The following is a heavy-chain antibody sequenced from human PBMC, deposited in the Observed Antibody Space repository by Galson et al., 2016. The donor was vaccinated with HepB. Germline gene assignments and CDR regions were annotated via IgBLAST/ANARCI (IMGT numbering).Heavy chain of an antibody. Sequence: CAISGDSVSSYTGVWNWIRQSPSRGLEWLGRTYYRSQWYYHYAESVKGRITIYPDTSRNHFSLRLTSVTPEDTAAYYCARDSPGNSFFDYWSQGTLVTVSS. D-gene: IGHD4-23*01. J-gene: IGHJ4*02. CDR2: TYYRSQWYY. CDR3: ARDSPGNSFFDY. V-gene: IGHV6-1*01. CDR1: GDSVSSYTGV.